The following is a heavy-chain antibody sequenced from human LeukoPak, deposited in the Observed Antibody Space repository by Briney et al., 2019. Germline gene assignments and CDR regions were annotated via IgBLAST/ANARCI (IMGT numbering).Heavy chain of an antibody. D-gene: IGHD3-22*01. Sequence: AASVKVSCKASGGTFSSYAISWVRQAPGQGLEWMGGIIPIFGTANYAQKFQGRVTITADESTSTAYMELSSLRSEDTAVYYCARVSGGSSGYYSGYYGMDVWGQGTTVTVSS. CDR2: IIPIFGTA. J-gene: IGHJ6*02. CDR1: GGTFSSYA. CDR3: ARVSGGSSGYYSGYYGMDV. V-gene: IGHV1-69*13.